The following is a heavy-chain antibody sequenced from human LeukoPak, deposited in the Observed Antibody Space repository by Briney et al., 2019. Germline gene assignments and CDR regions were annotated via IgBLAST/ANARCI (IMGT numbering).Heavy chain of an antibody. D-gene: IGHD2-2*01. CDR2: IYSGGST. CDR3: ARDRVVPAATRGGRYYYYYMDV. CDR1: GFTVSSNY. Sequence: GALRLSCAASGFTVSSNYMSWVRQAPGKGLEWVSVIYSGGSTYYADSVKGRSTISRDNSKNTLYLQMNSLRAEDTAVYYCARDRVVPAATRGGRYYYYYMDVWGKGTTVTVSS. V-gene: IGHV3-53*01. J-gene: IGHJ6*03.